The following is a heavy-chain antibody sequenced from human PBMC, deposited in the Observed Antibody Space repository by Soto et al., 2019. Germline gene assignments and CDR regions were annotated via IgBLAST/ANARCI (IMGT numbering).Heavy chain of an antibody. CDR2: ISYDGSNK. D-gene: IGHD3-3*01. J-gene: IGHJ6*02. CDR3: ARARGADYDFCSGYYTGGYYYGMDF. V-gene: IGHV3-30-3*01. Sequence: GGSLRLSCAASGFTFSSYAMHWVRQAPGKGLEWVAVISYDGSNKYYADSVKGRFTISRDDSKNTLYLQMNSLRAEDTAVYYCARARGADYDFCSGYYTGGYYYGMDFWGQGTMVTVSS. CDR1: GFTFSSYA.